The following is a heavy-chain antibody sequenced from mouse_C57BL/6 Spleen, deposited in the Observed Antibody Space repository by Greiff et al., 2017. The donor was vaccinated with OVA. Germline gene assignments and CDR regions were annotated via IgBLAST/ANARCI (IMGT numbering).Heavy chain of an antibody. Sequence: EVKLVESRGGLVKPGGSLKLSCAASGFTFSSYAMSWVRQTPEKRLEWVATISDGGSYTYYPDNVKGRFTISRDNAKNNLYLQMSHLKSEDTAMYYCARDDGYLAWFAYWGQGTLVTVSA. J-gene: IGHJ3*01. D-gene: IGHD2-3*01. CDR2: ISDGGSYT. CDR3: ARDDGYLAWFAY. CDR1: GFTFSSYA. V-gene: IGHV5-4*01.